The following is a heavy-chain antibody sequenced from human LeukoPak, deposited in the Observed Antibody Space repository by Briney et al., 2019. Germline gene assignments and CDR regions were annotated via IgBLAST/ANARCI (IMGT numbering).Heavy chain of an antibody. CDR1: GYTFTIYGTSYD. CDR2: ISPYNGHT. J-gene: IGHJ4*02. CDR3: ARGGSGWYSDH. D-gene: IGHD6-19*01. V-gene: IGHV1-18*01. Sequence: GASVKVSCKASGYTFTIYGTSYDITWVRQAPGQGLEWMRSISPYNGHTNYAQKVQGRVTLTTDTSTSTAYMEVRSLRSDDTAVYYCARGGSGWYSDHWGQGTLVTVSS.